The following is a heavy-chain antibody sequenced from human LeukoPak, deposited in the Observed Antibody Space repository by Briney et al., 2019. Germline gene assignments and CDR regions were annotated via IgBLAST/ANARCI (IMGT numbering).Heavy chain of an antibody. CDR3: ARGAYGSGGPRTLNENYYYYGMDV. J-gene: IGHJ6*02. CDR2: IYYSGST. V-gene: IGHV4-59*01. D-gene: IGHD3-10*01. CDR1: GGSISSYY. Sequence: SETLSLTCTVSGGSISSYYWSWIRQPPGKGLEWIGYIYYSGSTNYNPSLKSRVTISVDTSKNQFSLKLSSVTAADTAVYYCARGAYGSGGPRTLNENYYYYGMDVWGQGTTVTVSS.